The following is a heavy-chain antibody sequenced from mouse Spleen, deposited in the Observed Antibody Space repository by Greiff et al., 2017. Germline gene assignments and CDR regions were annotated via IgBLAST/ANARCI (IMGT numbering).Heavy chain of an antibody. V-gene: IGHV3-6*01. CDR3: ARDLGTTYYDYDWFAY. D-gene: IGHD2-4*01. Sequence: ESGPGLVKPSQSLSLTCSVTGYSITSGYYWNWIRQFPGNKLEWMGYISYDGSNNYNPSLKNRISITRDTSKNQFFLKLNSVTTEDTATYYCARDLGTTYYDYDWFAYWGQGTLVTVSA. CDR2: ISYDGSN. J-gene: IGHJ3*01. CDR1: GYSITSGYY.